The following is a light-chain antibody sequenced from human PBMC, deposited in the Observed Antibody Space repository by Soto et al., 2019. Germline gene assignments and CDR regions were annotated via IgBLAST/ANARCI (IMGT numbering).Light chain of an antibody. CDR3: QQSHITQYS. Sequence: DIQMTQSPSSLSAAVGDRVTITCRASQHIDRHLHWYQQRPGKAPNLLISHASSLQSGVPSRFSGSGSGTDFTLTISSLQLEDFVTYYCQQSHITQYSFGQGTTLEIK. J-gene: IGKJ2*03. CDR1: QHIDRH. V-gene: IGKV1-39*01. CDR2: HAS.